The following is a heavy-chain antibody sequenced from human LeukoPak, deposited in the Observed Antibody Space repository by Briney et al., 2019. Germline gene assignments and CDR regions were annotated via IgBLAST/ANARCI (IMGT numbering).Heavy chain of an antibody. D-gene: IGHD2-2*01. CDR3: ARGLTAADQFDY. V-gene: IGHV3-53*01. J-gene: IGHJ4*02. CDR1: GFTVSSNY. CDR2: IYSGGST. Sequence: PGGSLRLSCAASGFTVSSNYMSWVRQAPGKGLEWVSVIYSGGSTYYADSVKGRFTISRDNSKNTLYLQMNSLRAEDTVVYYCARGLTAADQFDYWGQGTLVTVSS.